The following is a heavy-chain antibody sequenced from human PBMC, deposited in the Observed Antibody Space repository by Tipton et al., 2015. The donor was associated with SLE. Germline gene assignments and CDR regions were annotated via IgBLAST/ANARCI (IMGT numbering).Heavy chain of an antibody. J-gene: IGHJ4*02. V-gene: IGHV1-46*01. CDR1: GYTFTSSY. D-gene: IGHD1-26*01. CDR2: INPSGGST. Sequence: QVQLVQSGAEVRKPGASVKVSCKASGYTFTSSYIHWVRQAPGQGLEWMGIINPSGGSTTYAQKFQGRVTLTRDTSTSTVYMELSSLRSEDTAVYYCARPTGRYPFSFDFWGQGTLVTVSS. CDR3: ARPTGRYPFSFDF.